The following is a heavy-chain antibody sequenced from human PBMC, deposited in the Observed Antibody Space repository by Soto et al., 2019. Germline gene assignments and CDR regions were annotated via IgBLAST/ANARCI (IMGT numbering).Heavy chain of an antibody. CDR3: ARRRVGADGWLYYYDSSGYPSPDAFDI. Sequence: QVQLQESGPGLVKPSGTLSLTCAVSGGSISSSNWWSWVRQPPGKGLEWIGEIYHSGGTNYNPSLKSRVTISVDKSKNQFSLKLSSVTAADTAVYYCARRRVGADGWLYYYDSSGYPSPDAFDIWGQGTMVTVSS. D-gene: IGHD3-22*01. V-gene: IGHV4-4*02. J-gene: IGHJ3*02. CDR2: IYHSGGT. CDR1: GGSISSSNW.